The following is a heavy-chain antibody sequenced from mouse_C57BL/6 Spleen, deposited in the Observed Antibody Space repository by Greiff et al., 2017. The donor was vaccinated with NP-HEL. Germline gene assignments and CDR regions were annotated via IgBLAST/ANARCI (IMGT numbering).Heavy chain of an antibody. CDR2: ISYDGSN. CDR3: ARPSSDYDWYFDV. Sequence: EVKLVESGPGLVKPSQSLSLTCSVTGYSITSGYYWNWIRQFPGNKLEWMGYISYDGSNNYNPSLKNRISITRDTSKNQFFLKLNSVTTEDTATYYCARPSSDYDWYFDVWGTGTTVTVSS. J-gene: IGHJ1*03. V-gene: IGHV3-6*01. D-gene: IGHD2-4*01. CDR1: GYSITSGYY.